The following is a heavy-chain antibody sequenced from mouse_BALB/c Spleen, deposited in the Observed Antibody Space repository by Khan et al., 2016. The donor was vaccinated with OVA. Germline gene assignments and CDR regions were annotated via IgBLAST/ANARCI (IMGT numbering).Heavy chain of an antibody. Sequence: EVQLQESGPELVKPGASVKISCKASGYSFTGYFMNWVMQSHGKSLEWIGRINPHIGETFYNQKFKGKATLTVDESSSTAHMELRSLASEDSAVYYCARIYGSDFDYWGQGTPLTVPS. V-gene: IGHV1-20*02. CDR3: ARIYGSDFDY. CDR2: INPHIGET. J-gene: IGHJ2*01. D-gene: IGHD1-1*01. CDR1: GYSFTGYF.